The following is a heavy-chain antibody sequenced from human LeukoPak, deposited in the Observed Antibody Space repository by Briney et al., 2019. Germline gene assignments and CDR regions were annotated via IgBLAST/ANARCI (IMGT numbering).Heavy chain of an antibody. V-gene: IGHV4-38-2*02. Sequence: SETLSLTCTVSGYSISSGYYWGWIRQPPGKGLEWIGSIYHSGSTYYNPSLKSRVTISVDTSKNQFSLKLSSVTAADTAVYYCASGHGKKVLWFGELFVRVFDYWGQGTLVTVSS. CDR1: GYSISSGYY. D-gene: IGHD3-10*01. CDR3: ASGHGKKVLWFGELFVRVFDY. CDR2: IYHSGST. J-gene: IGHJ4*02.